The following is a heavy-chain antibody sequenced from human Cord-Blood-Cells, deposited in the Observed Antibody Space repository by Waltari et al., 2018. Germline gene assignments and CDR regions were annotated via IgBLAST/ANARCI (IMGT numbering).Heavy chain of an antibody. J-gene: IGHJ4*02. V-gene: IGHV4-34*01. D-gene: IGHD2-15*01. CDR1: GGSFSGYY. Sequence: QVQLQQWGAGLLKPSETLSLTCAVYGGSFSGYYWSWIRQPPGKGLEWIGEINHSGSTNYNPSLKSRVTISVDTSKNQFSLKLSSVTAADTAVYYCARTGDPNMVARRAIHYWGQGTLVTVSS. CDR3: ARTGDPNMVARRAIHY. CDR2: INHSGST.